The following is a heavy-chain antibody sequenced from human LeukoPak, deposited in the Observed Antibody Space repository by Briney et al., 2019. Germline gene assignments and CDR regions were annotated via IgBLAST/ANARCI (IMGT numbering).Heavy chain of an antibody. D-gene: IGHD2-15*01. CDR2: INTDSGDT. Sequence: ASVKVSCKASGYSFTGYYMHWVRQAPGHGLEWLGWINTDSGDTNYAQQFQGRITMTRDTSINTAYMELSSLRSDDTAMYYCAREGIYVGYCSGGSCPHWFDPWGQGTLVIVSS. V-gene: IGHV1-2*02. J-gene: IGHJ5*02. CDR1: GYSFTGYY. CDR3: AREGIYVGYCSGGSCPHWFDP.